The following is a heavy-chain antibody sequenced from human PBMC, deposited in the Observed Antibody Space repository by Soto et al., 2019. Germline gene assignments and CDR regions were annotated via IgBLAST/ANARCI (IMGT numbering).Heavy chain of an antibody. CDR1: GYNFSTYW. V-gene: IGHV5-51*01. CDR3: ARRSIYGDYTIDY. D-gene: IGHD4-17*01. Sequence: GESLKISCQASGYNFSTYWIGWVRQMPGKGLEWMGIIFPGDSDATYSPSFQGQVTISVDRSISTAYLQWTSLEASDTAMYYCARRSIYGDYTIDYWGRGTLVTAPQ. J-gene: IGHJ4*02. CDR2: IFPGDSDA.